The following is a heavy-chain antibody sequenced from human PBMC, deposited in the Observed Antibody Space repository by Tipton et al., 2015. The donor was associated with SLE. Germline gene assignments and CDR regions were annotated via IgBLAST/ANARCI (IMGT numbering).Heavy chain of an antibody. J-gene: IGHJ4*02. CDR1: GGSFSGYY. D-gene: IGHD1-1*01. CDR2: INHSGST. Sequence: TLSLTCAVYGGSFSGYYWTWIRQPPGKGLEWIGEINHSGSTNFNPSLKSRVTISIDTSKNQFSLKLSSVTAADTAVYYCAGALASFDYWGQGTLVTVSP. CDR3: AGALASFDY. V-gene: IGHV4-34*01.